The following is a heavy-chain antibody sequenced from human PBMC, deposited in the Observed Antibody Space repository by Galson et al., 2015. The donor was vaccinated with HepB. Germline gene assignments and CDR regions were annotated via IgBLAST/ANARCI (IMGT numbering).Heavy chain of an antibody. J-gene: IGHJ4*02. CDR3: AKVLGYYDSSGYFDY. CDR1: GFTFSSYA. Sequence: SLRLSCAASGFTFSSYAMSWVRQAPGKGLEWVSAISGSSGSTYYADSVKGRFTISRDNSKNTLYLQMNSLRAVDTAVYYCAKVLGYYDSSGYFDYWGQGTLVTVSS. V-gene: IGHV3-23*01. D-gene: IGHD3-22*01. CDR2: ISGSSGST.